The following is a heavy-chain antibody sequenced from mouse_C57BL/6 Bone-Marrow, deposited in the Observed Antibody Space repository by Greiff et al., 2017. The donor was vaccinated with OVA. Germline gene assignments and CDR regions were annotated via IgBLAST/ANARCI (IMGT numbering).Heavy chain of an antibody. CDR1: GYTFTSYN. V-gene: IGHV1-12*01. CDR3: AREGGAIYWYFDV. CDR2: IYPGNGDT. Sequence: QSGAELVRPGASVKMSCKASGYTFTSYNMNWVKQTTRQGMEWIGAIYPGNGDTSYNQKFQGKATLTVDKSSRTAYMQLSSLTSEDSAFYFCAREGGAIYWYFDVWGTGTTVTVSS. J-gene: IGHJ1*03.